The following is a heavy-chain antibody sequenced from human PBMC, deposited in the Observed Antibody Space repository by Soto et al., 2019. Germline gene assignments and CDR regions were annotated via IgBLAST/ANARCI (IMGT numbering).Heavy chain of an antibody. CDR2: IYYSGST. CDR3: AIWFSAYGYYYYPMDV. J-gene: IGHJ6*04. CDR1: GGSISSYY. D-gene: IGHD4-17*01. Sequence: SETLSLTCTVSGGSISSYYWSWIRQPPGKGLEWVGYIYYSGSTNYNPSLKSRVTISVDTSKNQFSLKLSSVTAADTAVYYCAIWFSAYGYYYYPMDVWGKGTTVTVSS. V-gene: IGHV4-59*01.